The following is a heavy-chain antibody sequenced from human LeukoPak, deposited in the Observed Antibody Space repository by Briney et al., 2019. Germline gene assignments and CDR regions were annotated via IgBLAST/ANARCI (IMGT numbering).Heavy chain of an antibody. CDR1: GFTFSSYE. CDR3: ARDLGGYSYGSHFDY. CDR2: ISRSSSYI. V-gene: IGHV3-21*05. Sequence: GGSLRLSCAASGFTFSSYEMNWVRQAPGKGLEWVSYISRSSSYIYYADSVKGRFTISRDNAKNSLYLQMNSLRAEDTAVYYCARDLGGYSYGSHFDYWGQGTLVTVSS. J-gene: IGHJ4*02. D-gene: IGHD5-18*01.